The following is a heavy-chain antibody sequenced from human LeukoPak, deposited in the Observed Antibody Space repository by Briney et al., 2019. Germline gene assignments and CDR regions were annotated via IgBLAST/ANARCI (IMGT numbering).Heavy chain of an antibody. Sequence: PGGTLRLSCAASGFTFSSYAMSWVRQAPGKGLEWVSAISGSGGSTYYADSVKGRFTISRDNSKNTLYLQMNSLRAEDTAVYYCAKDFGYCSGGSCALYGWFDPWGQGTLVTVSS. CDR2: ISGSGGST. CDR3: AKDFGYCSGGSCALYGWFDP. V-gene: IGHV3-23*01. J-gene: IGHJ5*02. CDR1: GFTFSSYA. D-gene: IGHD2-15*01.